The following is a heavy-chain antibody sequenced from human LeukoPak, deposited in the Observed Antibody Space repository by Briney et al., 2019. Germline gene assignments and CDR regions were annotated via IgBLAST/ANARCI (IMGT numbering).Heavy chain of an antibody. CDR2: VYPGDSDT. J-gene: IGHJ4*02. CDR1: GYSFTSYW. V-gene: IGHV5-51*01. CDR3: ARQGTGYYFDY. D-gene: IGHD3/OR15-3a*01. Sequence: GESLKISCKGSGYSFTSYWIGWVRPMPGKGLEWMGIVYPGDSDTRYSPSFPGQVTISADTSISTAYRQWSSLKASYTAMYYCARQGTGYYFDYWGQGTLVTVSS.